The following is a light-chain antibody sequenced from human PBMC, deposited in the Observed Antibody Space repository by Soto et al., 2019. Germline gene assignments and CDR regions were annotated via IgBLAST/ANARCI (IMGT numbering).Light chain of an antibody. CDR2: GAS. CDR1: QTFSSNY. CDR3: QQYFKSPWT. J-gene: IGKJ1*01. Sequence: EIVLTQSPGTLSLSPGERATLSCGASQTFSSNYLAWYQQKPGQAPRLLIYGASSRATGIPDRFSGSGSGTDFVLTISRLEPQDFEVYYCQQYFKSPWTFGQGTKVDIX. V-gene: IGKV3-20*01.